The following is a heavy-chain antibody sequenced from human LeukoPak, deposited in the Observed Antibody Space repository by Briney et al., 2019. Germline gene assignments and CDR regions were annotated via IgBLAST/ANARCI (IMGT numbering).Heavy chain of an antibody. J-gene: IGHJ4*02. Sequence: GGSLRLSCAASGFTFSSYNMNWVRQAPGKGLVWVSRINSDGSSTSYADSVKGRFTISRDNAKNTLYLQMNGLRAEDTAVYYCARGYSSSWDYFDYWGQGTLVTVSS. CDR2: INSDGSST. CDR1: GFTFSSYN. V-gene: IGHV3-74*01. CDR3: ARGYSSSWDYFDY. D-gene: IGHD6-13*01.